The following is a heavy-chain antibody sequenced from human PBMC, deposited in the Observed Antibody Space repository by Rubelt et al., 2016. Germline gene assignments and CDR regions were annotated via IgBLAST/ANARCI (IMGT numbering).Heavy chain of an antibody. V-gene: IGHV3-7*01. D-gene: IGHD2-2*02. CDR1: GFTFSSYW. CDR2: IKQAGSEK. J-gene: IGHJ3*02. CDR3: ARGKCSSTSCYRIDAFDI. Sequence: EVQLVESGGGLVQPGGSLRLSCAASGFTFSSYWMSWVRQAPGKGLAWVANIKQAGSEKYYVDSVKGRFTISRDNAKNSLYLQMNSLRAEDTAVYYCARGKCSSTSCYRIDAFDIWGQGTMVTVSS.